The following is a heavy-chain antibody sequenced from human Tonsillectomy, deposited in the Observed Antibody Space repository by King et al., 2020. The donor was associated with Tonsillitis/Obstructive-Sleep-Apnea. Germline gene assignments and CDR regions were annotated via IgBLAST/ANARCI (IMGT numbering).Heavy chain of an antibody. CDR2: ISYEGSKK. J-gene: IGHJ6*02. CDR1: GFSFSSYT. D-gene: IGHD6-25*01. CDR3: ARGPSSGYGKNLYYSGLDF. Sequence: VQLVESGGGVVQPGRSLRLSCATSGFSFSSYTMHWVRQAPGKGLEWVALISYEGSKKYYVDLVKGRFTISRDNSKNTVYLQMNSLRVEDPAVYFCARGPSSGYGKNLYYSGLDFWGRGATVTVSS. V-gene: IGHV3-30*19.